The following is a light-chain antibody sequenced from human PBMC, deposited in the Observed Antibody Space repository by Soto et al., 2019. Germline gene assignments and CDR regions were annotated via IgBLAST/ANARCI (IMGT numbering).Light chain of an antibody. CDR3: QAWDSSTGV. CDR2: QDD. V-gene: IGLV3-1*01. Sequence: SYELTQPPSVSVSPGQTASITCSGDKLGDKYAYWYQQKSGQSPVLVIYQDDKRPSGIPERFSGSNSGNTATLTIGGTQAMDEADYYCQAWDSSTGVFGTGTKVTVL. CDR1: KLGDKY. J-gene: IGLJ1*01.